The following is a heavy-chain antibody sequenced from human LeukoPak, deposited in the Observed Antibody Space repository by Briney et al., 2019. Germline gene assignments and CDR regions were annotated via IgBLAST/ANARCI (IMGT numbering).Heavy chain of an antibody. D-gene: IGHD2-2*01. CDR3: ARGRGDDCSSTSCYHLFDY. CDR1: GFTFSSYD. J-gene: IGHJ4*02. CDR2: IGTAGDT. V-gene: IGHV3-13*01. Sequence: GGSLRLSCAAPGFTFSSYDMHWVRQATGKGLEWVSAIGTAGDTYYPGSVKGRFTISRENAKNSLYLQMNSLRAGDTAMYYCARGRGDDCSSTSCYHLFDYWGQGTLVTVSS.